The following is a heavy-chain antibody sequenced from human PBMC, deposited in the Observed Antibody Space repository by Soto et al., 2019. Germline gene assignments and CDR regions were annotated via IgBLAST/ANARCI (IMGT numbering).Heavy chain of an antibody. CDR2: ILPVSGTT. CDR1: GGTFSTFP. D-gene: IGHD1-7*01. J-gene: IGHJ4*02. V-gene: IGHV1-69*12. CDR3: ARDRTGTTLGYFDY. Sequence: QVQLVQSGAEVKKPGSSVKVSCKSSGGTFSTFPINWVRQAPGQGLEWMGAILPVSGTTNYAQKFQGRVTFSADESTTTGYMEVSSLRSEDTAVYYCARDRTGTTLGYFDYWGQGTRVTVSS.